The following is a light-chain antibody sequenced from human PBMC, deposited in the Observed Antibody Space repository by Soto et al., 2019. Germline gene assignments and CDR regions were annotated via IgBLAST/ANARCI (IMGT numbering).Light chain of an antibody. CDR2: SNN. CDR3: AAWDVSLNGYV. J-gene: IGLJ1*01. Sequence: QSVLTQPPSASGTPGQRVTISCSGSSSNIGSNTVNWYQQLPGTAPKLLIYSNNQRPSVVPDRFSGSKSGTSASLAISGLQSEDEADYYCAAWDVSLNGYVFGNGTKLTVL. CDR1: SSNIGSNT. V-gene: IGLV1-44*01.